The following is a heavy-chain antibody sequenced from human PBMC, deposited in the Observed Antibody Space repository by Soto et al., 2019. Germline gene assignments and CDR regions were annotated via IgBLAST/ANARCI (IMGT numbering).Heavy chain of an antibody. J-gene: IGHJ5*02. CDR3: ARGGGGSGYDWFDP. Sequence: PSETLSLTCIVSGGSIRSYYWSWIRQPPGKGLECIGNIYYTGSTNYNPSLKSRVTISVDTSKNQFSLKLSSVTAADTAVYYCARGGGGSGYDWFDPWGQGTLVTVSS. CDR1: GGSIRSYY. V-gene: IGHV4-59*01. CDR2: IYYTGST. D-gene: IGHD3-22*01.